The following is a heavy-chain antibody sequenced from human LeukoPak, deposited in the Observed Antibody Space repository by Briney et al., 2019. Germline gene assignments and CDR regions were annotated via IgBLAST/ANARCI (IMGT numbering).Heavy chain of an antibody. CDR1: GYSFTSYW. Sequence: GESLKISCRGSGYSFTSYWIGWVRQMPGKGLEWMGIIYPGDSDTRYSPSFQGQVTISADKSISTAYLQWSSLKASDTAMYDCARMEGDYYDSSGYYFDYWGQGTLVTVSS. J-gene: IGHJ4*02. CDR3: ARMEGDYYDSSGYYFDY. CDR2: IYPGDSDT. V-gene: IGHV5-51*01. D-gene: IGHD3-22*01.